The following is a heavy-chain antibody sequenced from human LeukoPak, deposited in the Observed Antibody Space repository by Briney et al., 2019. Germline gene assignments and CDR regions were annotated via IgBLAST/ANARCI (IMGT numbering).Heavy chain of an antibody. V-gene: IGHV3-21*01. CDR2: ISYLSSHV. D-gene: IGHD3-16*01. CDR1: GFTFSDYD. CDR3: GRAFPPLRTSSAGDL. Sequence: PGGSLRLSCSASGFTFSDYDMNWVRQAPGKGLEWVSSISYLSSHVYYEDSVKGRFSISRDNAKNSLYLQMNSLGAEDTAIYYCGRAFPPLRTSSAGDLWGQGILVTVSS. J-gene: IGHJ4*02.